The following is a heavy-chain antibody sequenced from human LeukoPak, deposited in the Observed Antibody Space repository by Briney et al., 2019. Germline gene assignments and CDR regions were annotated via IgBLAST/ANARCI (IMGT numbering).Heavy chain of an antibody. CDR1: GYTFTSYG. CDR3: ARDTYYYDSSRNPKADY. Sequence: ASLKVSCKASGYTFTSYGISWVRQTPGQGLERMGWISAYNGNTNYAQKLQGRVTMTTDTSTSTAYMELRSLRSDDTAVYYCARDTYYYDSSRNPKADYWGQGTLVTVSS. D-gene: IGHD3-22*01. CDR2: ISAYNGNT. J-gene: IGHJ4*02. V-gene: IGHV1-18*01.